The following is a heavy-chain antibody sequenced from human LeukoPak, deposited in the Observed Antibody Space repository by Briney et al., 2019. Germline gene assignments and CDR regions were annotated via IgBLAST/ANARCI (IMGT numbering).Heavy chain of an antibody. D-gene: IGHD3-9*01. CDR3: ARDVLRYFDWLNNWFDP. Sequence: ASVKVSCKASGYTFTSYGISWVRRAPGQGLEWMGWISAYNGNTNYAQKLQGRVTMTTDTSTSTAYMELRSLRSDDTAVYYCARDVLRYFDWLNNWFDPWGQGTLVTVSS. CDR1: GYTFTSYG. V-gene: IGHV1-18*04. J-gene: IGHJ5*02. CDR2: ISAYNGNT.